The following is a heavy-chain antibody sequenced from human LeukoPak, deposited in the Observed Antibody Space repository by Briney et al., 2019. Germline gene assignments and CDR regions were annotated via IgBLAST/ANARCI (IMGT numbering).Heavy chain of an antibody. Sequence: SETLSLTCTVSGGSISSSNYYWGWIRQPPGKGLEWIGRIYTSGSTNYNPSLKSRVTISVDTSKNQFSLKLSSVTAADTAVYYCATGYGDFRVEGRYFYSWGQGTLVTVSS. CDR3: ATGYGDFRVEGRYFYS. V-gene: IGHV4-39*07. CDR1: GGSISSSNYY. D-gene: IGHD4-17*01. J-gene: IGHJ4*02. CDR2: IYTSGST.